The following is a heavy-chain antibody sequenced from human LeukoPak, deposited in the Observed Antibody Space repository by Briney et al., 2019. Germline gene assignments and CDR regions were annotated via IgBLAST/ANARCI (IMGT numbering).Heavy chain of an antibody. Sequence: SVKVSCKASGGTSSSYAISWVRQAPGQGLEWMGGIIPIFGTANYAQKFQGRVTITADESTSTAYMELGSLRSEDTAVYYCARGLTGTRPKGAFDIWGQGTMVTVSS. D-gene: IGHD7-27*01. CDR2: IIPIFGTA. V-gene: IGHV1-69*13. CDR3: ARGLTGTRPKGAFDI. CDR1: GGTSSSYA. J-gene: IGHJ3*02.